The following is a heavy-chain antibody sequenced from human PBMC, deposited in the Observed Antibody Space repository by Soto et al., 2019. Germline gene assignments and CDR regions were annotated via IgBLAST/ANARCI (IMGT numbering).Heavy chain of an antibody. CDR2: INHRGST. CDR3: VTGTSPSGRGQNRFDP. D-gene: IGHD1-1*01. V-gene: IGHV4-34*01. J-gene: IGHJ5*02. Sequence: QVQLQQWGAGLLKPSETLSLTCAVSGGSFSGYYWNWIRQPPGKGLEWIAEINHRGSTNYNPSLESRVTISVDTSQNQFSLKLSSVTATDTAVYYCVTGTSPSGRGQNRFDPWGQGTLVTVSS. CDR1: GGSFSGYY.